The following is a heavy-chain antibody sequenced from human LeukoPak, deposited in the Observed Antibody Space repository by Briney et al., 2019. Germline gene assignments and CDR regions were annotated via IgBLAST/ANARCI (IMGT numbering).Heavy chain of an antibody. V-gene: IGHV3-48*01. J-gene: IGHJ4*02. Sequence: GGSLRLSCAASGFTFSSYSMNWVRQAPGKGLEWVSYISSSSSTIYYADSVKGRFTISRDNAKNSLYLQMNGLRAEDTAVYYCAREGIAATATHWGQGTLVTVSS. CDR3: AREGIAATATH. CDR2: ISSSSSTI. D-gene: IGHD6-13*01. CDR1: GFTFSSYS.